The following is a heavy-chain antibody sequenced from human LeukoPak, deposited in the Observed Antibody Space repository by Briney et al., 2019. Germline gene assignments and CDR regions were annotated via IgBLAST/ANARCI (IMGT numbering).Heavy chain of an antibody. D-gene: IGHD6-6*01. V-gene: IGHV4-38-2*02. CDR2: IYHSGST. J-gene: IGHJ5*02. CDR3: ARPRRGLGRCP. Sequence: SETLSLTCTVSGYSISSGYYWGWIRQPPGKGLEWIGSIYHSGSTYYNPSLKSRVTISVDTSKNQFSLKLTSVTAADTAVYYCARPRRGLGRCPWGEREVETVSS. CDR1: GYSISSGYY.